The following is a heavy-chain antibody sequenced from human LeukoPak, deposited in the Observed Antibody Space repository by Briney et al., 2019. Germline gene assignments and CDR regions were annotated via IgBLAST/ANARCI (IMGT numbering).Heavy chain of an antibody. CDR1: GGSNSSSSYY. CDR2: IYYSGST. Sequence: SETLSLTCTVSGGSNSSSSYYWGWIRQPPGKGLEWIGSIYYSGSTYYNPSLKSRVTISVDTSKNQFSLKLSSVTAADTAVYYCARLEIAAAGNRWFDPWGQGTLVTVSS. CDR3: ARLEIAAAGNRWFDP. V-gene: IGHV4-39*07. D-gene: IGHD6-13*01. J-gene: IGHJ5*02.